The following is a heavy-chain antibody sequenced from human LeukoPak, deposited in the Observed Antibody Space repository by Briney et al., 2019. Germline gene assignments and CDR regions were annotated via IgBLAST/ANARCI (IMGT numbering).Heavy chain of an antibody. CDR1: GHSISTGYY. V-gene: IGHV4-38-2*01. CDR3: ASYYASGVSVYNWYGMDV. D-gene: IGHD3-10*01. CDR2: MSHNRGT. J-gene: IGHJ6*04. Sequence: SETLSLTCAVSGHSISTGYYWGWIRQPPGKGLEWIGSMSHNRGTYYNPSLKSRVTISMDTSKNQISLRLTSVTAADTAVYYCASYYASGVSVYNWYGMDVWGKGTTVTVSS.